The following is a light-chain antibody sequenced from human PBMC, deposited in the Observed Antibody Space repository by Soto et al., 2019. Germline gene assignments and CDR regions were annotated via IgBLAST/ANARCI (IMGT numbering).Light chain of an antibody. Sequence: DIQMTQSPSSLSASVGDRVTITCRASQSISSYLNWYQQKPGKAPEFLIYAAYSLQSWVPSRFRGSGSGTDFTLTMSRQQPKDFATYYCQQSYITPYTFGQGTKLEIK. CDR3: QQSYITPYT. CDR2: AAY. V-gene: IGKV1-39*01. J-gene: IGKJ2*01. CDR1: QSISSY.